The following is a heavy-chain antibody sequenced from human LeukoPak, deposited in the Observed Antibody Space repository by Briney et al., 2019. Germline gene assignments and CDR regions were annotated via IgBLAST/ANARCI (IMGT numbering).Heavy chain of an antibody. CDR1: VFTFRICA. CDR3: GRDDLTPHSSSPPGVGY. V-gene: IGHV3-30-3*01. CDR2: ISYDGSNK. Sequence: GVSLRLSCAASVFTFRICAMHGVRQSPGKGREGVAVISYDGSNKYYADSVKRRFTISRDNSKNTLYLQMNTLRAEDTPVYYCGRDDLTPHSSSPPGVGYWGQEPLLPLPS. D-gene: IGHD6-6*01. J-gene: IGHJ4*02.